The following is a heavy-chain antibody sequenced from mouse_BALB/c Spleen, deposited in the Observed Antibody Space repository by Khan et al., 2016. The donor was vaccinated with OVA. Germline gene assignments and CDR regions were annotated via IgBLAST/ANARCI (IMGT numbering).Heavy chain of an antibody. Sequence: QVQLQQSGPGLVQPSQNLSITCTVSGFSLITYGIHWVRQSPGKGLEWLGVIWSDGSTDYNVVFMSRLSITKDNSKSQVFFKMNSLQADDTAIYYCARKSYRYDFTYWGRGSLVTVSA. D-gene: IGHD2-12*01. V-gene: IGHV2-4-1*01. CDR2: IWSDGST. CDR3: ARKSYRYDFTY. CDR1: GFSLITYG. J-gene: IGHJ3*01.